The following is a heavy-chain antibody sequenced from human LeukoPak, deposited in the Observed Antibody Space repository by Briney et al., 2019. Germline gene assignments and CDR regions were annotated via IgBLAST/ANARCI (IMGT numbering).Heavy chain of an antibody. D-gene: IGHD3-10*02. CDR1: GFTFKDYG. V-gene: IGHV3-20*04. CDR3: AELGITMIGGV. J-gene: IGHJ6*04. Sequence: GGSLRLSCAASGFTFKDYGMSWVRQAPGKGLEWVSGISGNGGTTGYADSVKGRFTISRDNAKNSLYLQMNSLRAEDTAVYYCAELGITMIGGVWGKGTTVTISS. CDR2: ISGNGGTT.